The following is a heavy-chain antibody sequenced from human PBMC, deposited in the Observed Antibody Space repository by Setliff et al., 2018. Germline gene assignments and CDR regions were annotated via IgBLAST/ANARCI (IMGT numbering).Heavy chain of an antibody. Sequence: GGSLRLSCAASGFSFSTYSMNWVRLAPGKGLEWISYISTSSSTIYYADSVKGRFTISRDNAANSLYLQMNSLRAEDTAVYYCARGNFYYFDRTGRGPNWFDPWGQGTLVTVSS. V-gene: IGHV3-48*04. CDR3: ARGNFYYFDRTGRGPNWFDP. J-gene: IGHJ5*02. CDR1: GFSFSTYS. D-gene: IGHD3-22*01. CDR2: ISTSSSTI.